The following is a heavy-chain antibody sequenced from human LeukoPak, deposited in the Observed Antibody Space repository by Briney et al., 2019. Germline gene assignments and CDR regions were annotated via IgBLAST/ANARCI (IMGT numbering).Heavy chain of an antibody. J-gene: IGHJ6*03. Sequence: GGSLRLSCAASGFTFSSYAMSWVRQTPGKGLEWVSTISGSGGRSFYADSVKGRFTLSRDNSKNTLYLQMNSLRAEDTAVYYCAKTRGNSYYYYYMDVWGKGTTVTVSS. CDR1: GFTFSSYA. CDR2: ISGSGGRS. CDR3: AKTRGNSYYYYYMDV. V-gene: IGHV3-23*01. D-gene: IGHD4-23*01.